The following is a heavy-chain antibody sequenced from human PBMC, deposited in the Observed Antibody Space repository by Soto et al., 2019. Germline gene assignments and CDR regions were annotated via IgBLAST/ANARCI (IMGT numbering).Heavy chain of an antibody. CDR2: ISAYNGNT. Sequence: ASVKVSCKASGYTFTSYGMSWVRQAPGEGLEWMGWISAYNGNTNYAQKLQGRVTMTTDTSTSTAYMELRSLRSDDTAVYYCARVGYCSGGSCYVLYGMDVWGQGTTVTVSS. J-gene: IGHJ6*02. V-gene: IGHV1-18*04. D-gene: IGHD2-15*01. CDR1: GYTFTSYG. CDR3: ARVGYCSGGSCYVLYGMDV.